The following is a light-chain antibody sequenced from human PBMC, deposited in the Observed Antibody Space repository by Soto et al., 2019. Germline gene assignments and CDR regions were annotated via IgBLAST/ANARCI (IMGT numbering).Light chain of an antibody. CDR2: GAS. CDR1: QSVSSK. CDR3: QQYNNWPPWT. Sequence: EIVMTQSPATLSVSPGERATLSCRTSQSVSSKLAWYQQKPGQAPRLLIYGASTRATGIPARFRGSGSGTEFTLTISSLQSEDFAVYYCQQYNNWPPWTFGQGTKMEIK. V-gene: IGKV3-15*01. J-gene: IGKJ1*01.